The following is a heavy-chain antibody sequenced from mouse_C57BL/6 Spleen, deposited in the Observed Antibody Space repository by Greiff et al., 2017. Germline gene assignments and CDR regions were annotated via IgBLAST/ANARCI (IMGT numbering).Heavy chain of an antibody. Sequence: VKVVESGPGLVQPSQSLSLTCTVSGFSLTSYGVHWVRQSPGKGLEWLGVIWRGGSTDYNAAFMSRLSITKDNSKSQVFFKMNSLQADDTAIYYCAKKGGDYEGAMDYWGQGTSVTVSS. CDR1: GFSLTSYG. J-gene: IGHJ4*01. D-gene: IGHD2-4*01. CDR3: AKKGGDYEGAMDY. V-gene: IGHV2-5*01. CDR2: IWRGGST.